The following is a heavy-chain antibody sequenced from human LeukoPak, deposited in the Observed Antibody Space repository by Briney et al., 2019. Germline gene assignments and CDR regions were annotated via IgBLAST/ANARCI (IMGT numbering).Heavy chain of an antibody. J-gene: IGHJ5*02. CDR1: GYTFTHYA. D-gene: IGHD6-13*01. V-gene: IGHV1-3*01. CDR3: ARDRQQLVYDTYNWFDP. CDR2: TNVGNDYT. Sequence: ASVKVSCKASGYTFTHYAVHWVRQTPGQRLEWMGWTNVGNDYTESSQKFQDRLTITSDTAATTVYMELSSLRSEDTAVYYCARDRQQLVYDTYNWFDPWGQGTLVTVSS.